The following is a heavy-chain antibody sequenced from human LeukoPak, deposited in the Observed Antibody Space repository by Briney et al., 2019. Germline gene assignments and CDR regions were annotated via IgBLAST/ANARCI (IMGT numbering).Heavy chain of an antibody. Sequence: GGSLRLSCAASGFTFSSYGMHWVRQAPGKGLEWVAFIRYDGSNKYYADSVKGRFTISRDNSKNTLYLQMNSLRAADTAVYYCAKDRMVRGAPTDYWGQGTLVTVSS. CDR1: GFTFSSYG. CDR3: AKDRMVRGAPTDY. V-gene: IGHV3-30*02. D-gene: IGHD3-10*01. CDR2: IRYDGSNK. J-gene: IGHJ4*02.